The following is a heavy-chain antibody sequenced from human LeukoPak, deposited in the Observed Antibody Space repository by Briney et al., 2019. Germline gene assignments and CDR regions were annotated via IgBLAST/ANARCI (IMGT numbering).Heavy chain of an antibody. D-gene: IGHD1-14*01. CDR1: GGSLSSGSYY. V-gene: IGHV4-61*02. CDR3: ARESLSANNGILFDY. J-gene: IGHJ4*02. CDR2: IYTSGST. Sequence: PSQTLSLTCTVSGGSLSSGSYYWGWLRQPAGTGLEWIGRIYTSGSTNYNPSLKSRVTISVDTSKNQFSLKLSSVTAADTAVYYCARESLSANNGILFDYWGQGTLVTVSS.